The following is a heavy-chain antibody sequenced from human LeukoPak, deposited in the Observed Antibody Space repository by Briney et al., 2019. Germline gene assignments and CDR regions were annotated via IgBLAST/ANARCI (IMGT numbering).Heavy chain of an antibody. CDR1: GFTFSTHA. V-gene: IGHV4-34*01. CDR3: ARGPSDYGDNTPEAQ. D-gene: IGHD4-17*01. CDR2: INHSGST. J-gene: IGHJ4*02. Sequence: PGGSLRLSCVASGFTFSTHAMSWIRQPPGKGLEWIGEINHSGSTNYNPSLKSRVTISVDTSKNQFSLKLSSVTAADTAVYYCARGPSDYGDNTPEAQWGQGTLVTVSS.